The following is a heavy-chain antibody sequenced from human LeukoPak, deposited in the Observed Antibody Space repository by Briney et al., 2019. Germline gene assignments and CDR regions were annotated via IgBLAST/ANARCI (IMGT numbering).Heavy chain of an antibody. J-gene: IGHJ6*02. CDR1: GFTVDSNY. CDR3: ARGGGLDV. CDR2: IYTGGNT. V-gene: IGHV3-53*01. Sequence: GGSLRLPCAASGFTVDSNYLSWVRQALGKGLEWVSTIYTGGNTYYAASVKGRFTISRDNAKNSLYLQMSNLRAEDTAVYFCARGGGLDVWGQGATVTVSS. D-gene: IGHD3-16*01.